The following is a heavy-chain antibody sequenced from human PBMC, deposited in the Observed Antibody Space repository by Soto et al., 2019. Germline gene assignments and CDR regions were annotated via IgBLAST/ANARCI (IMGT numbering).Heavy chain of an antibody. CDR3: AREGVAPYYYYGMDV. CDR2: ISSYNGDT. D-gene: IGHD5-12*01. J-gene: IGHJ6*02. Sequence: QVQLVQSGAEVKKPGASVKVSCKASGYTFTRSGISWVRQAPGQGPEWMGWISSYNGDTNYAQTVQGRVTMTPDTPTSTAYMELRSLRSDDTAGYYCAREGVAPYYYYGMDVWGQGTPVTVSS. CDR1: GYTFTRSG. V-gene: IGHV1-18*01.